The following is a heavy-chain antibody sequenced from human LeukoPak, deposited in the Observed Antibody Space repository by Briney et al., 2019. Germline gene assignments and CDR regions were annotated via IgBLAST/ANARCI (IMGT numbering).Heavy chain of an antibody. CDR2: IGSSGSTI. CDR3: ARDWWGATEWTFDY. D-gene: IGHD1-26*01. Sequence: GGSLRLSCAASGFTFSSYEMNWVRQAPGKGLEWVSYIGSSGSTIYYADSVKGRFTISRDNAKNSLYLQMNSLRAEDTAVYYCARDWWGATEWTFDYWGQGTLVTVSS. CDR1: GFTFSSYE. V-gene: IGHV3-48*03. J-gene: IGHJ4*02.